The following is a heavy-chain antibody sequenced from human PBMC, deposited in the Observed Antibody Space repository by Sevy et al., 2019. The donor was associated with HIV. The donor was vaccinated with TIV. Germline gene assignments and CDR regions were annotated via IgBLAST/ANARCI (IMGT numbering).Heavy chain of an antibody. V-gene: IGHV4-39*01. Sequence: SETLSLTYTVSGGSISSSSYYWGWIRQPPGKGLEWIGSIYYSGSTYYNPSLKSRVTISVDTSKNQFSLKLSSVTAADTAVYYCARYQSYYYGSGSYRPNDAFDIWGQGTMVTVSS. CDR1: GGSISSSSYY. J-gene: IGHJ3*02. D-gene: IGHD3-10*01. CDR3: ARYQSYYYGSGSYRPNDAFDI. CDR2: IYYSGST.